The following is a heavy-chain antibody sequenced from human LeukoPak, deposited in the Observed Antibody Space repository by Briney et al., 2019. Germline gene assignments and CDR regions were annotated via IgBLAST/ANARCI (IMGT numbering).Heavy chain of an antibody. CDR2: IYTSGST. J-gene: IGHJ6*03. D-gene: IGHD2-21*02. Sequence: SETLSLTCTVSGGSISSSSYYWGWIRQPPGKGLEWIGRIYTSGSTKYNPSLKSRVTISVDTSKNQFSLKLSSATAADTAVYYCARIYCGGDCRGYYYHYYMDVWGKGTTVTISS. CDR3: ARIYCGGDCRGYYYHYYMDV. CDR1: GGSISSSSYY. V-gene: IGHV4-61*02.